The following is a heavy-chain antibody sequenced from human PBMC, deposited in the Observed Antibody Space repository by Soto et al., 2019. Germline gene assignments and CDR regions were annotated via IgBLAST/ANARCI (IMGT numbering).Heavy chain of an antibody. D-gene: IGHD1-7*01. CDR1: GGTYSSYT. CDR3: ARDRGGITGTNFDY. CDR2: IIPILGIA. J-gene: IGHJ4*02. V-gene: IGHV1-69*08. Sequence: QVQLVQSGAEVKKPGSSVKVSCKASGGTYSSYTISWVRQAPGQGLEWMGRIIPILGIANYAQKFQGRVTITADKSTSTAYMELSSLRSEDTAVYYCARDRGGITGTNFDYWGQGTLVTVSS.